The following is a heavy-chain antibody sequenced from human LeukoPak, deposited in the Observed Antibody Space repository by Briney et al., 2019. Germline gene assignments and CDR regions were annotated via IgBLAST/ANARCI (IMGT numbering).Heavy chain of an antibody. J-gene: IGHJ2*01. Sequence: SETLSLTCTVSGGSISSYYWSWIRQPPGKGLEWIGYIYYSGSTNYNPSLKSRVTISVDTSKNQFSLKLSSVTAADTAVYYCARSPGALIAAAGWYFDLWGRGTLVTVSS. V-gene: IGHV4-59*08. CDR1: GGSISSYY. CDR2: IYYSGST. D-gene: IGHD6-13*01. CDR3: ARSPGALIAAAGWYFDL.